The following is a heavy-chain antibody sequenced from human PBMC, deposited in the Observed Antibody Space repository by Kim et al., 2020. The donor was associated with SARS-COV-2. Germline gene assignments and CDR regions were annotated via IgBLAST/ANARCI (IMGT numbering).Heavy chain of an antibody. CDR2: ISGSGGST. V-gene: IGHV3-23*01. D-gene: IGHD3-3*01. CDR3: AKSQGYDFWSGSAFDI. J-gene: IGHJ3*02. Sequence: GGSLRLSCAASGFTFSSYAMSWVRQAPGKGLEWVSAISGSGGSTYYADSVKGRFTISRDNSKNTLYLQMNSLRAEDTAVYYCAKSQGYDFWSGSAFDIWGQGTMVTVSS. CDR1: GFTFSSYA.